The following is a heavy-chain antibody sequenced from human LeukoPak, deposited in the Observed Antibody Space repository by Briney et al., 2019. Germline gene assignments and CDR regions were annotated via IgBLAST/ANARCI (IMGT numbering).Heavy chain of an antibody. J-gene: IGHJ4*02. V-gene: IGHV4-34*01. Sequence: SETLSLTCAVYGGSFSGYYWSWIRQPPGKGLEWIGEINHSGSTNYNPSLKSRVTISVDTPKNQFSLKLSSVTAADTAVYYCATYYVGVGGRGHWGPGTLVTVSS. CDR2: INHSGST. CDR3: ATYYVGVGGRGH. CDR1: GGSFSGYY. D-gene: IGHD3-16*01.